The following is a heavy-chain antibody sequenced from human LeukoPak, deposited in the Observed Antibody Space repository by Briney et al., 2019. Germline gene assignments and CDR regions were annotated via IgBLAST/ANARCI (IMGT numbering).Heavy chain of an antibody. CDR2: MNPNSGNT. D-gene: IGHD6-6*01. V-gene: IGHV1-8*01. CDR3: ARESSSSSWNYYYYMDV. Sequence: GASVKVSCKASGYTFTSYDINWVRQATGQGLEWMGWMNPNSGNTGYAQKFQGRVTMTRNTSISTAYMELSSLRSEDTAVYYCARESSSSSWNYYYYMDVWGKGTTVTVSS. CDR1: GYTFTSYD. J-gene: IGHJ6*03.